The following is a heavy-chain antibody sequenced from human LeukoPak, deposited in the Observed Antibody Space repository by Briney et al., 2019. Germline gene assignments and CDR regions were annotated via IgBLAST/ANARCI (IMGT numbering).Heavy chain of an antibody. CDR1: GGTFSSYA. CDR2: IIPIFGTA. D-gene: IGHD3-9*01. V-gene: IGHV1-69*13. CDR3: ASSPSLRYFDWLLSY. Sequence: GASVKVSCKASGGTFSSYALSWVRQAPGQGLEWMGGIIPIFGTANYEQKFQGRVTITADESTSTAYMELSSLRSEDTAGYYCASSPSLRYFDWLLSYWGQGTLVTVSS. J-gene: IGHJ4*02.